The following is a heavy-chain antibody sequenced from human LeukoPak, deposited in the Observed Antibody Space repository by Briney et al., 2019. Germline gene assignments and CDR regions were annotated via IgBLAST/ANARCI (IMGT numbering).Heavy chain of an antibody. CDR3: AKHPGDFTGIVNYYYMDL. J-gene: IGHJ6*03. CDR1: GFTFNSFG. CDR2: ISCDETNK. V-gene: IGHV3-30*18. D-gene: IGHD1-26*01. Sequence: GGSLRLSCAASGFTFNSFGMHWVRRAPGKGLEWVAIISCDETNKYYTDSVKGRFTISRDNSKNTLFLQMTSLKTEDTAVYYCAKHPGDFTGIVNYYYMDLWGKGTTVTVSS.